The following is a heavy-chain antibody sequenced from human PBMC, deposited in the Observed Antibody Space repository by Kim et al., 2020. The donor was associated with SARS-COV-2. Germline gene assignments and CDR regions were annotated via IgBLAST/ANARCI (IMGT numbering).Heavy chain of an antibody. V-gene: IGHV3-11*01. CDR1: GFTFSDYY. CDR2: ISSSGSTI. J-gene: IGHJ6*02. D-gene: IGHD4-17*01. CDR3: ARDSYGELALPYHYYYYGMDV. Sequence: GGSLRLSCAASGFTFSDYYMSWIRQAPGKGLEWVSYISSSGSTIYYADSVKGRFTISRDNAKNSLYLQMNSLRAEDTAVYYCARDSYGELALPYHYYYYGMDVWGQGTTVTVSS.